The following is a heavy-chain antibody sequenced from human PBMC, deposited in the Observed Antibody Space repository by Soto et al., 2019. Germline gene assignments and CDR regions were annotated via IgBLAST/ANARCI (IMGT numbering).Heavy chain of an antibody. V-gene: IGHV4-39*02. CDR2: IFYTGTT. CDR1: GSSISYNSYY. J-gene: IGHJ4*02. CDR3: ARLVVVAPVAND. Sequence: XDTVSLTFSVSGSSISYNSYYWGWIRQPPGKGLEWVGGIFYTGTTYYSPSLKDRVTISVDTSKNSFSLNLTSVTAADTAVYFCARLVVVAPVANDWGQGTLVTVSS. D-gene: IGHD2-2*01.